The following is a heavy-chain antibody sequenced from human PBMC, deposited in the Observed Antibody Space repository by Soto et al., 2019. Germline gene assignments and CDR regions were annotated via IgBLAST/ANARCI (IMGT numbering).Heavy chain of an antibody. J-gene: IGHJ6*02. V-gene: IGHV4-59*01. CDR1: GGSISSYY. CDR3: ARDNTQSYGMDV. Sequence: PSETLSLTCTVSGGSISSYYWSWIRQPPGKGLEWIGYIYYSGSTNYNPSLKSRVTISVDTSKNQFSLKLSSVTAADTAVYYRARDNTQSYGMDVWGQGTTVTVSS. CDR2: IYYSGST.